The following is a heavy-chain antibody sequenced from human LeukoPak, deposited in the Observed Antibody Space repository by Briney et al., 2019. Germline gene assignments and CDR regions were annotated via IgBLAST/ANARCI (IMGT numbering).Heavy chain of an antibody. CDR1: GFTVSSYY. V-gene: IGHV3-53*01. D-gene: IGHD3-3*01. J-gene: IGHJ6*03. CDR2: IYSGGST. Sequence: GGSLTLSCTASGFTVSSYYMSWVRQAPGKGLEWISVIYSGGSTYYAASVKGRFTISRDTSNNTLSLKMNSLSAEDTAVYYCANVEVSRDAWSAYCNYYMDVWGKGATVTFAS. CDR3: ANVEVSRDAWSAYCNYYMDV.